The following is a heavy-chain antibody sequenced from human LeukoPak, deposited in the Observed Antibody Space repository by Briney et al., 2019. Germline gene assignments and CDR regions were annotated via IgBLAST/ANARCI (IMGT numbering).Heavy chain of an antibody. V-gene: IGHV3-30-3*01. CDR2: MSYNGSNK. CDR1: GFTFSNYA. D-gene: IGHD6-19*01. J-gene: IGHJ6*02. CDR3: ARDFQWLRAMDV. Sequence: GGSLRLSCAASGFTFSNYAMHWVRQAPGKGPEWVAVMSYNGSNKYYADSVKGRFTISRDNSKNTLYVQMNSLRVEDTAVYYCARDFQWLRAMDVWGQGTTVTVSS.